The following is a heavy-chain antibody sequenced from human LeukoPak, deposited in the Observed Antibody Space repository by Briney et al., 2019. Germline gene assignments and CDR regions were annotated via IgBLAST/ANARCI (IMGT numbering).Heavy chain of an antibody. V-gene: IGHV4-31*03. D-gene: IGHD3-3*01. CDR1: GGSISSGGYY. CDR3: ASQYYDFWSGSFWFDP. J-gene: IGHJ5*02. CDR2: IYYSGST. Sequence: SETLSLTCTVSGGSISSGGYYWSWIRQHPGKGLEWIGYIYYSGSTYYNPSLKSRVTIPVDTSKDQFSLKLSSVTAADTAVYYCASQYYDFWSGSFWFDPWGQGTLVTVSS.